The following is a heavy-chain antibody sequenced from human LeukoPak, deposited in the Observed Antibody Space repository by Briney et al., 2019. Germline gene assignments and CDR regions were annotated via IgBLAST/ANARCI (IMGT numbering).Heavy chain of an antibody. CDR2: ISYDGSNK. CDR3: AKDQSSGWYYFDY. CDR1: GFTFSSYA. V-gene: IGHV3-30-3*01. J-gene: IGHJ4*02. Sequence: GRSLRLSCAASGFTFSSYAMPWVRQAPGKGLEWVAVISYDGSNKYYADSVKGRFTISRDNSKNTLYLQMNSLRAEDTAVYYCAKDQSSGWYYFDYWGQGTLVTVSS. D-gene: IGHD6-19*01.